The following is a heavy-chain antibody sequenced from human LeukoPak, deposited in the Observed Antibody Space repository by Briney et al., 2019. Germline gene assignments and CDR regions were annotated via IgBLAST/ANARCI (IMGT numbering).Heavy chain of an antibody. Sequence: SVNVSCKASGYIFTSFYMHWVRQAPGQGLEWMGGIIPIFGTANYAQKFQGRVTITADESTSTAYMELSSLRPEDTAVHYCAPTPDYGDYYAIGYWGQGTLVTVSS. V-gene: IGHV1-69*13. J-gene: IGHJ4*02. D-gene: IGHD4-17*01. CDR3: APTPDYGDYYAIGY. CDR2: IIPIFGTA. CDR1: GYIFTSFY.